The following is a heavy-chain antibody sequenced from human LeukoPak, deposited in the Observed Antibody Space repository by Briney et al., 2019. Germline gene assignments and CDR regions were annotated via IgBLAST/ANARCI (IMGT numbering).Heavy chain of an antibody. Sequence: GGSLRLSCAASGFTFSSYAMHWVRQAPGKGLEWVAVISYDGSNKYYADSVKGRFTISRDNSKNTLYLRMNSLRAEDTAVYYCARADDYWGQGTLVIVSS. J-gene: IGHJ4*02. CDR2: ISYDGSNK. CDR1: GFTFSSYA. V-gene: IGHV3-30*04. CDR3: ARADDY.